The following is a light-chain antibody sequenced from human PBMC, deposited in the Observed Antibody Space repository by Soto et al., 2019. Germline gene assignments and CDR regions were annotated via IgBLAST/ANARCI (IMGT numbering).Light chain of an antibody. CDR1: QGIRNF. J-gene: IGKJ4*01. Sequence: DLQMTQSPSSLSASVGDRVTITCRASQGIRNFLAWYQQKPGKVPKLLIYAASTLQSGVPSRFSGSGSGTDFTLTISSLQPEDVATYYCQKYNSAPSLTFGGGTKVEIK. V-gene: IGKV1-27*01. CDR2: AAS. CDR3: QKYNSAPSLT.